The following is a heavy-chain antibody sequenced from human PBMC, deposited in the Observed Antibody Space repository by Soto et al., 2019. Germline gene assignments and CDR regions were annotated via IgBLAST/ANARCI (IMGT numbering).Heavy chain of an antibody. Sequence: VQMVESGGGVVHPGGSLRLCCAVSEFTFADYAVHWVRQSAGKGLEWVSFINADGSEKYYADSVRGRFTISRDNSKDTFYLQMNSLILEDTAMYYCAKAKFYYDSSPYDSWGQGTLVTVSS. CDR1: EFTFADYA. V-gene: IGHV3-43*02. J-gene: IGHJ4*02. CDR3: AKAKFYYDSSPYDS. CDR2: INADGSEK. D-gene: IGHD3-22*01.